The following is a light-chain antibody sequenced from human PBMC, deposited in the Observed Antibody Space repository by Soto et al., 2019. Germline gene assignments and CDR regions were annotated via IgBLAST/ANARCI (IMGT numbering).Light chain of an antibody. Sequence: EVVVTQSPGTLSLSPGDRATLSCRASQSVSSSSLAWYQQKPGQAPRLLIYHTSSRATGIPDRFSGSGSGTDFTLTISRLEPEDFAVYYCQQYGTSPPYTFGQGTKVDIK. CDR2: HTS. V-gene: IGKV3-20*01. CDR1: QSVSSSS. CDR3: QQYGTSPPYT. J-gene: IGKJ2*01.